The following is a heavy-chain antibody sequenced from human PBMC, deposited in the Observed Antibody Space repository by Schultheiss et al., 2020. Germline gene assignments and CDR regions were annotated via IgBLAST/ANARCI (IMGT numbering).Heavy chain of an antibody. CDR3: ARIAGYSSGWYYYYYYGMDV. V-gene: IGHV3-21*01. CDR1: GFTFSSYS. Sequence: GGALRLSCAASGFTFSSYSMNWVRQAPGKGLEWVSSISSSSSYTNYADSVKGRFTISRDNAKNSLYLQMNSLRAEDTAVYYCARIAGYSSGWYYYYYYGMDVWGQGTTVTVSS. J-gene: IGHJ6*02. D-gene: IGHD6-19*01. CDR2: ISSSSSYT.